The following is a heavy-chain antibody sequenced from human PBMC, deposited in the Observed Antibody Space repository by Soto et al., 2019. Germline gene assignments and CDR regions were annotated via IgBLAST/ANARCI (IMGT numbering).Heavy chain of an antibody. Sequence: GGSLRLSCSASGFTFSDYNMHWVRRAPGKGLEYVSAISSNGGSTYYADSVKGRFTISRDNSKNTLYLQMSSLRAEDTAVYYCVRRNNGGYDDYWGQGTLVTVSS. J-gene: IGHJ4*02. CDR2: ISSNGGST. CDR1: GFTFSDYN. CDR3: VRRNNGGYDDY. V-gene: IGHV3-64D*06. D-gene: IGHD5-12*01.